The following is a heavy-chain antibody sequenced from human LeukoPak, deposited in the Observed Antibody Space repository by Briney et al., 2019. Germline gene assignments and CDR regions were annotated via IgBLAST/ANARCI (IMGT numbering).Heavy chain of an antibody. CDR3: ARDGYYDSSGYFGAWDY. D-gene: IGHD3-22*01. CDR1: GYTFTGYY. Sequence: GASVKVSCKASGYTFTGYYMHWVRQAPGQGLEWMGGIIPIFGTANYAQKFQGRVTITADESTSTAYMELSSLRSEDTAVYYCARDGYYDSSGYFGAWDYWGQGTLVTVSS. CDR2: IIPIFGTA. J-gene: IGHJ4*02. V-gene: IGHV1-69*13.